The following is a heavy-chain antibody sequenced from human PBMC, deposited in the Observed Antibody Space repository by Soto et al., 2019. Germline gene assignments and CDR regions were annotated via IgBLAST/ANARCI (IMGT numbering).Heavy chain of an antibody. V-gene: IGHV3-23*01. J-gene: IGHJ4*02. D-gene: IGHD6-19*01. CDR3: AKDPSSGWTVDY. CDR2: ISGSGGST. Sequence: GGSLRLSCAASGFTFSSYAMSWVRQAPGKGLEWVSAISGSGGSTYYADSVKGRFTISRDNSRNTLYLQMHSLRADDTAVSYCAKDPSSGWTVDYWGQGTLVTVSS. CDR1: GFTFSSYA.